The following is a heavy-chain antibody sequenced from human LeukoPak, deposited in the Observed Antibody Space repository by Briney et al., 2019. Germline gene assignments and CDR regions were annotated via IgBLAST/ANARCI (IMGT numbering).Heavy chain of an antibody. Sequence: GASVKVSCKASGYTFTSYGISWVRQAPGQGLEWMGWISVYNGNTNYAQNLQGRATMTTDTSTSTTYMELRSLRSDDTAVYYCARVNNYGILSSFDYWGQGTLVTVSS. D-gene: IGHD3-9*01. CDR3: ARVNNYGILSSFDY. V-gene: IGHV1-18*01. CDR1: GYTFTSYG. J-gene: IGHJ4*02. CDR2: ISVYNGNT.